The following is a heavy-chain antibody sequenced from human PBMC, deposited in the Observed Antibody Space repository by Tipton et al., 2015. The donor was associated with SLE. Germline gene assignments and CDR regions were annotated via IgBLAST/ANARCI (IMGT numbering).Heavy chain of an antibody. CDR1: GGSISSKTYY. V-gene: IGHV4-39*07. CDR2: IYYSGST. J-gene: IGHJ6*02. D-gene: IGHD2-15*01. Sequence: LRLSCTVSGGSISSKTYYWGWIRQPPGKGLEWIGSIYYSGSTYYNPSLKSRVTISLDTSKNQFSLRLSSVTAADTAVYFCARSRGLGSCSGDNCYDYYFGMDVWGQGTTVTVSS. CDR3: ARSRGLGSCSGDNCYDYYFGMDV.